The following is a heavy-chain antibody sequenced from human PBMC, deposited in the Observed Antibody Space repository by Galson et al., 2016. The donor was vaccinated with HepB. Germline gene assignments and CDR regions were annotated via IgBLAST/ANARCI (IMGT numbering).Heavy chain of an antibody. CDR2: IKEDGTAR. Sequence: SLRLSCAASGFTLRIYWMSWVRQAPGKGLEWVANIKEDGTARYYVDSVKGRFTISRDDAKSSMYLEMSSLRSEDTAVYYCARGYYGLDLWGRGTLVSVSS. J-gene: IGHJ2*01. V-gene: IGHV3-7*01. CDR3: ARGYYGLDL. CDR1: GFTLRIYW. D-gene: IGHD4-17*01.